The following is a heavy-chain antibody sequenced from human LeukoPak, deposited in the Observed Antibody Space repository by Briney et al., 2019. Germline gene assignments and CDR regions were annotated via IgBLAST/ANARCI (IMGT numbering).Heavy chain of an antibody. J-gene: IGHJ1*01. D-gene: IGHD3-22*01. CDR1: GYTFSGHY. CDR2: ISAYNGNT. V-gene: IGHV1-18*04. CDR3: SSGSVEYFQH. Sequence: ASVKVSCKASGYTFSGHYMHWVRQAPGQGLEWMGWISAYNGNTNYAQKLQGRVTMTTDTSTSTAYMELRSLRSDDTAVYYCSSGSVEYFQHWGQGTLVTVSS.